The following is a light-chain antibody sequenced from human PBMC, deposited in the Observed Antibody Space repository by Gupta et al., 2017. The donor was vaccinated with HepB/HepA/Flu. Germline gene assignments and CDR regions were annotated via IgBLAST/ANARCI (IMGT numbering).Light chain of an antibody. CDR3: AAWDDSVGGPV. CDR1: SSIGANY. Sequence: QSVLTQPPSASGTPGQRVTTTWSASSSIGANYVFWYKQLPATAHQRLIYKNNQRPSGVPDRFSGSKSATSASLAISGLQAEDEVDYYCAAWDDSVGGPVFGGGTKLTV. V-gene: IGLV1-47*01. CDR2: KNN. J-gene: IGLJ3*02.